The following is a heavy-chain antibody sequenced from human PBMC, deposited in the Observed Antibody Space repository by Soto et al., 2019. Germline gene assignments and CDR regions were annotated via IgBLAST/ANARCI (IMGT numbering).Heavy chain of an antibody. CDR2: ISGSGGST. J-gene: IGHJ5*02. CDR1: GFTFSSYA. Sequence: GVSLRLSCGASGFTFSSYAMSWVRQAPGKGLGWVSAISGSGGSTYYADSVKGRFTISRDNSKNTLYLQMNSLRAEDTAVYYCATTSRGWSGWFDPWGQGTLVTVSS. V-gene: IGHV3-23*01. D-gene: IGHD6-19*01. CDR3: ATTSRGWSGWFDP.